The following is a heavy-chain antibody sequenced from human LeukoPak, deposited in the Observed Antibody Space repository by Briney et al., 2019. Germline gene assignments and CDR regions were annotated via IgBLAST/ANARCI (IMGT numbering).Heavy chain of an antibody. CDR2: INPNSGGT. V-gene: IGHV1-2*06. J-gene: IGHJ4*02. D-gene: IGHD1-26*01. Sequence: ASVKVSCKASGYTFTGYYMHWVRQAPGQGLEWMGRINPNSGGTNYAQKFQGRVTMTRDTSISTAYMELSRLRSDDTAVYYCARGSEWELLPPDYWGQGTLVTVPS. CDR3: ARGSEWELLPPDY. CDR1: GYTFTGYY.